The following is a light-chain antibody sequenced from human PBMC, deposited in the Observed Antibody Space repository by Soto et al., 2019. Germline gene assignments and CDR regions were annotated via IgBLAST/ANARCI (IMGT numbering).Light chain of an antibody. J-gene: IGLJ1*01. CDR2: EVS. V-gene: IGLV2-14*01. CDR3: DSYTSSRAYV. Sequence: QSVLTQPASVSGSRGQSITISCTGTSSDVGGYNYVSWYQQQAGKAPKLIIHEVSNRPSGVSNRFSGSKSGNTASLTISGLQAEDEADYYCDSYTSSRAYVFGIGTKVTVL. CDR1: SSDVGGYNY.